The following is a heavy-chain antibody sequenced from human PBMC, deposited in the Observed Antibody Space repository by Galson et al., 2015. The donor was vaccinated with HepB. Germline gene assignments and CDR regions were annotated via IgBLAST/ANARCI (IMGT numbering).Heavy chain of an antibody. CDR2: INAGNGNT. CDR1: GYTFTSYA. CDR3: ARGDGSSDDAFDI. V-gene: IGHV1-3*01. J-gene: IGHJ3*02. Sequence: SVKVSCKASGYTFTSYAMHWVRQAPGQRLEWMGWINAGNGNTKYSQKFQGRVTITRDTSASTAYMELSSLRSEDTAVYYCARGDGSSDDAFDIWGQGTMATVSS. D-gene: IGHD1-26*01.